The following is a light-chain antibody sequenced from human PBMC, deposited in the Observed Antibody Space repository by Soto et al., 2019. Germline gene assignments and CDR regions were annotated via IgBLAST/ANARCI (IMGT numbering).Light chain of an antibody. CDR3: QQYNSWPLT. CDR1: QSVSSN. V-gene: IGKV3-15*01. J-gene: IGKJ4*01. CDR2: DAS. Sequence: EIVMTQSPATLSVSPGERATLSCRASQSVSSNLAWYQQKPGQAPRLLIYDASTRATGIPARFSGSGSGTVFTLTISSLQSEDFAVYYCQQYNSWPLTFGGGTKVEIK.